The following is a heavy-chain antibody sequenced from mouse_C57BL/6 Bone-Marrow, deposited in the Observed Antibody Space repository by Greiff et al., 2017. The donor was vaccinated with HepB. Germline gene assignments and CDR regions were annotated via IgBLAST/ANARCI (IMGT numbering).Heavy chain of an antibody. J-gene: IGHJ3*01. Sequence: EVQRVESGGDLVKPGGSLKLSCAASGFTFSSYGMSWVRQTPDKRLEWVATISSGGSYTYYPDSVKGRFTISRDNAKNTLYLQMSSLKSEDTAMYYCARHDYGSTFAYWGQGTLVTVSA. CDR3: ARHDYGSTFAY. CDR2: ISSGGSYT. CDR1: GFTFSSYG. D-gene: IGHD1-1*01. V-gene: IGHV5-6*01.